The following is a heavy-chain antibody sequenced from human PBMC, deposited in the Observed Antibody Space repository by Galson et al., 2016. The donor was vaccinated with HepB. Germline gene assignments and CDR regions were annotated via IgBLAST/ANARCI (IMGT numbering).Heavy chain of an antibody. D-gene: IGHD5-12*01. CDR1: GGTFSSYA. CDR2: IIPIFGAA. Sequence: SVKVSCKASGGTFSSYAISWVRQAPGQGLEWMGGIIPIFGAANYAQKFQGRVTSTADESTSTAYMELSSLRSEDTAVYYCASSEGYSGYPRLTFDYWGQGTLVTVSS. CDR3: ASSEGYSGYPRLTFDY. J-gene: IGHJ4*02. V-gene: IGHV1-69*13.